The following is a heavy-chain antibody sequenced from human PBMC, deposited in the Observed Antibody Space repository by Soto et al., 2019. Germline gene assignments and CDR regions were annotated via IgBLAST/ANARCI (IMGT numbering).Heavy chain of an antibody. J-gene: IGHJ4*02. CDR1: RGSFSGFH. Sequence: PSETLSLTCAVYRGSFSGFHSNWIRQPPGKGLEWIGEINHSGSTNYNPSLKNRVTISEDTSKNQFSLKLSSVTAADTAVYFCARTTFWSGYSLPYFDFWGQGTPVTVSS. CDR3: ARTTFWSGYSLPYFDF. V-gene: IGHV4-34*01. CDR2: INHSGST. D-gene: IGHD3-3*01.